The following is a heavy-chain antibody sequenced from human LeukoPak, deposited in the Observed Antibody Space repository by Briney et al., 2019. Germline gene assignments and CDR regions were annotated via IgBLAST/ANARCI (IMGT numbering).Heavy chain of an antibody. D-gene: IGHD4-17*01. CDR3: ARAMTTVTNELDY. CDR1: GFTFSSYG. J-gene: IGHJ4*02. CDR2: ISSSSSYI. Sequence: GGSLRLSCAASGFTFSSYGMHWVRQAPGKGLEWVSSISSSSSYIYYADSVKGRFTIPRDNAKNSLYLQMNSLRAEDTAVYYCARAMTTVTNELDYWGQGTLVTVSS. V-gene: IGHV3-21*01.